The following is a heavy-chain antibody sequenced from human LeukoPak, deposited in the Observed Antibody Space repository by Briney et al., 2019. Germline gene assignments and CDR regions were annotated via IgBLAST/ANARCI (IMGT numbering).Heavy chain of an antibody. J-gene: IGHJ3*02. Sequence: SETLSLTCTVSGGSISSGSYYWSWIRQPAGKGLEWIGRIYTSGSTNYNPSLKSRVTISVDTSKNQFSLKLSSVTAADTAVYYCARAQVGAAAFDIWGQGTMVTVSS. D-gene: IGHD1-26*01. CDR1: GGSISSGSYY. CDR3: ARAQVGAAAFDI. CDR2: IYTSGST. V-gene: IGHV4-61*02.